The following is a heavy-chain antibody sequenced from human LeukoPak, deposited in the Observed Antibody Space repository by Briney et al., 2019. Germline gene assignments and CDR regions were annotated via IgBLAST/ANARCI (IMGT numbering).Heavy chain of an antibody. CDR2: ISYDESKR. CDR1: GFTFSSYA. D-gene: IGHD3-22*01. CDR3: ARDIDHYFDSRGLYPVSGASDI. J-gene: IGHJ3*02. V-gene: IGHV3-30*04. Sequence: GRSLRLSCAASGFTFSSYAMHWVRQAPGKGLEWVAVISYDESKRYYADSVKGRFTISRDNSNNTLYLQMNSLRVEDTAVYYCARDIDHYFDSRGLYPVSGASDIWGQGTTVIVSS.